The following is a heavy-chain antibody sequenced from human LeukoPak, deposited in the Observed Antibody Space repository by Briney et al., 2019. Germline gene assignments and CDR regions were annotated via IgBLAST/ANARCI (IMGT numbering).Heavy chain of an antibody. CDR2: ITDDEDT. CDR3: AKVDYWSPENYFDS. D-gene: IGHD1-1*01. V-gene: IGHV3-23*01. J-gene: IGHJ4*02. Sequence: GRSLRLSCVASGFPFRSYAMTWVRQTPGKGLESVSVITDDEDTYYADSVKGRFTISSDNSQNTVFLQMNSLRVEDTAVYYCAKVDYWSPENYFDSWGQGTLVTVSS. CDR1: GFPFRSYA.